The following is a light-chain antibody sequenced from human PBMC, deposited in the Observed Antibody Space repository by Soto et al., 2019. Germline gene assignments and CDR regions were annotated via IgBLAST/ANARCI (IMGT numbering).Light chain of an antibody. CDR3: QQRFTWPS. CDR1: QSIGSS. V-gene: IGKV3-11*01. J-gene: IGKJ3*01. Sequence: ETVLTQSPATLSLSPGERATLSCMASQSIGSSLAWYQQTPGQAPRLLIYDASKRATGIPARFSGSGSGTDFTLTISSLEPEDFAVYYCQQRFTWPSFGPGTKVDVK. CDR2: DAS.